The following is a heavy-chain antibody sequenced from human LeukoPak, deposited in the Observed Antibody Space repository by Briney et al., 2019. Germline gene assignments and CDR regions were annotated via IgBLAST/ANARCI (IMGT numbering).Heavy chain of an antibody. CDR2: IGPSDSYT. J-gene: IGHJ4*02. CDR1: GYSFTSYW. CDR3: ARQTLRSVDFDY. Sequence: GESLQISCKGSGYSFTSYWMSWVRQMPGKRLEWMGRIGPSDSYTNYSPSFQGHVTISADKSISTAYLQRSTLKASDTAMYYCARQTLRSVDFDYWGQGTLVTVSS. D-gene: IGHD5-12*01. V-gene: IGHV5-10-1*01.